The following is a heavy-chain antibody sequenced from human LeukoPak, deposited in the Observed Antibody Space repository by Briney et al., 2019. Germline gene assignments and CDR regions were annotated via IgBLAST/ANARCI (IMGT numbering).Heavy chain of an antibody. CDR3: ARDRTVVTPQVYYYYYMDV. J-gene: IGHJ6*03. CDR2: IYTSGST. Sequence: SETLSLTCTVSGGSICSGSYYWSWIRQPAGKGLEWIGRIYTSGSTNYNPSLKSRVTISVDTSKNQFSLKLSSVTAADTAVYYCARDRTVVTPQVYYYYYMDVWGKGTTVTVSS. D-gene: IGHD4-23*01. CDR1: GGSICSGSYY. V-gene: IGHV4-61*02.